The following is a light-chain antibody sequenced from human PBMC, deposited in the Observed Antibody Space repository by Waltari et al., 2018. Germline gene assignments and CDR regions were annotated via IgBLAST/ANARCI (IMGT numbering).Light chain of an antibody. J-gene: IGKJ2*01. CDR2: AAS. V-gene: IGKV1-39*01. Sequence: ERVTITCGASQSISSYLNGYQQKPVKAPKLLIYAASSLQSGVPSRFSGSGSGTDFTLTISSLQPEDFATYYCQQSYSTPQNTFGQGTKLEIK. CDR1: QSISSY. CDR3: QQSYSTPQNT.